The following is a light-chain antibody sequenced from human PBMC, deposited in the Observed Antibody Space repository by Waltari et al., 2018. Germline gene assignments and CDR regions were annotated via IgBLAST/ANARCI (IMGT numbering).Light chain of an antibody. CDR3: QQRNNWPPENT. V-gene: IGKV3-11*01. CDR2: DAA. J-gene: IGKJ2*01. Sequence: EIVLTQSPATLSLSPGERATLSCRASQSVGIYLAWFQQKLGQPPRRLIYDAANRATGIPASCSGSGSGTDFTLTISSLEAEDFALYYCQQRNNWPPENTFGQGTKREMK. CDR1: QSVGIY.